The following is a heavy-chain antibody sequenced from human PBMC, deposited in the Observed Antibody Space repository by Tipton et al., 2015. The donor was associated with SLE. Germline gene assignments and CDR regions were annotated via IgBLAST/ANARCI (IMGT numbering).Heavy chain of an antibody. V-gene: IGHV4-30-4*01. J-gene: IGHJ3*02. Sequence: TLSLTCTVSGGSISSGDYYWSWIRQPPGKGLEWIGYIYYSGSTYYNPSLKSRVTISVDTSKNQFSLKLSSVTAADTAVYYCARAPYYDILTGYYPFDIWGQGTMVTVSS. CDR2: IYYSGST. D-gene: IGHD3-9*01. CDR1: GGSISSGDYY. CDR3: ARAPYYDILTGYYPFDI.